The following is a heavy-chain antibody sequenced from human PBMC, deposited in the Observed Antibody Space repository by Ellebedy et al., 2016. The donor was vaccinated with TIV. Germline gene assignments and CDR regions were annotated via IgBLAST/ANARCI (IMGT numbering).Heavy chain of an antibody. CDR1: GGSFSGYY. Sequence: SETLSLTXAVYGGSFSGYYWSWIRQPPGKGLEWIGEINHSGSTNYNPSLKSRVTISVDTSKNQFSLKLSSVTAADTAVYYCARSSGYGGFDYWGQGTLVTVSS. CDR3: ARSSGYGGFDY. D-gene: IGHD5-12*01. V-gene: IGHV4-34*01. J-gene: IGHJ4*02. CDR2: INHSGST.